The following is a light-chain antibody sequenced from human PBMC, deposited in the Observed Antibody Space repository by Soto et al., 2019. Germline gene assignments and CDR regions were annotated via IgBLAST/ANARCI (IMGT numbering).Light chain of an antibody. CDR3: QQRSNWLGT. CDR2: DTS. V-gene: IGKV3-11*01. J-gene: IGKJ1*01. CDR1: QSVNTY. Sequence: EIVLTQSPATLSLSPGERATLSCRASQSVNTYLAWYQQKPGQAPRLLIYDTSNKAPGIPARFSGSGSGTDFTLTISSLEPEDLAVYYCQQRSNWLGTFGQGTKVEI.